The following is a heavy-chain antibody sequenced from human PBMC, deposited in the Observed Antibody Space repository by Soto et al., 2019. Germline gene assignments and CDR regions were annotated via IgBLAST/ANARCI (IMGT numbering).Heavy chain of an antibody. V-gene: IGHV3-74*01. Sequence: GGSLRLSCAASGFTFSSYWMHWVRQAPGKGLVWVSRINSDGSSTSYADSVKGRFTISRDNAKNTLYLQMNSLRAEDTAVYYCARDARVAARPGYYYYGMDVWGQGTTVTVSS. CDR3: ARDARVAARPGYYYYGMDV. CDR1: GFTFSSYW. D-gene: IGHD6-6*01. CDR2: INSDGSST. J-gene: IGHJ6*02.